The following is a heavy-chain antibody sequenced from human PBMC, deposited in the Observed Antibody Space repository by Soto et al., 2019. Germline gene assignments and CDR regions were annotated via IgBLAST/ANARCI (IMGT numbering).Heavy chain of an antibody. V-gene: IGHV4-59*01. CDR1: GGSISSYY. CDR2: IYYSGST. D-gene: IGHD4-4*01. Sequence: SETLSLTCTVSGGSISSYYWSWIRQPPGKGLEWIGYIYYSGSTNYNPSLKSRVTISVDTSKNQFSLKLSSVTAADTAVYYCARVYSNPLLYYYYYYMDVWGKGTTVTVSS. CDR3: ARVYSNPLLYYYYYYMDV. J-gene: IGHJ6*03.